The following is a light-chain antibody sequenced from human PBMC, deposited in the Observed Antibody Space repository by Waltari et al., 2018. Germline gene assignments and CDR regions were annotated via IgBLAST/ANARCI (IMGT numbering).Light chain of an antibody. CDR3: QKYESLPAT. V-gene: IGKV3-20*01. CDR2: HAS. J-gene: IGKJ1*01. Sequence: ELVLTQSPCSPSLSPGQRATFSCRASQSVSKYLAWYQQKPGQAPRLLIYHASSRATGIPDRFSGSGYGTDFSLTISRLEPEDFAVYYCQKYESLPATFGQGTKVEIK. CDR1: QSVSKY.